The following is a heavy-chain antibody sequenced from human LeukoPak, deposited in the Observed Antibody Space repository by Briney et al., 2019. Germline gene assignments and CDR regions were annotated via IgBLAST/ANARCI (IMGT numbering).Heavy chain of an antibody. Sequence: SVKVSCKASGGTFSSYAISWVRQAPGQGLEWMGRIIPIFGTANYAQKFQGRVTIITDESTSTAYMELSSLRSEDTAVYYCARSYSYGEGYGYYWGQGTLVTVSS. V-gene: IGHV1-69*05. CDR2: IIPIFGTA. J-gene: IGHJ4*02. CDR1: GGTFSSYA. CDR3: ARSYSYGEGYGYY. D-gene: IGHD5-18*01.